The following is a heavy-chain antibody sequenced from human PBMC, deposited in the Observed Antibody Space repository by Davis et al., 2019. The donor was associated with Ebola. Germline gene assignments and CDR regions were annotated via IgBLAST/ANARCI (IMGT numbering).Heavy chain of an antibody. V-gene: IGHV1-69*13. CDR3: ARGGRDSGSYYYYGMDV. Sequence: SVKVSCKASGGTFSSYAISWVRQAPGQGLEWMGGIIPIFGTANYAQKFQGRVTITADESTSTAYMELSSLRSEDTAVYYCARGGRDSGSYYYYGMDVWGQGTTVTVSS. D-gene: IGHD1-26*01. CDR1: GGTFSSYA. CDR2: IIPIFGTA. J-gene: IGHJ6*02.